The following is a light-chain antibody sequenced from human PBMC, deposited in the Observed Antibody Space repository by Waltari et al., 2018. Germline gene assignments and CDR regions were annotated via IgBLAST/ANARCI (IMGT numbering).Light chain of an antibody. CDR2: DVS. Sequence: QSALTQPASVSGSPGQSITISCTGTSSDVGGYNYVSWYQQHPGKAPKLMIYDVSNRPSGGSNRFSGSKSGNTASLIISGLQAEDEADYYCSSYTSSSLYVFGRGTKVTVL. V-gene: IGLV2-14*03. CDR1: SSDVGGYNY. J-gene: IGLJ1*01. CDR3: SSYTSSSLYV.